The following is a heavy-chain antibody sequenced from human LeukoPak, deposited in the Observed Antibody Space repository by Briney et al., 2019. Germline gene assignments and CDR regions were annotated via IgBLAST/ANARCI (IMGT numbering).Heavy chain of an antibody. V-gene: IGHV3-21*01. Sequence: GGSLRLSCAASGFTFSSYSMNWVRQAPGNGLEWVSSISSSSSYIYYADSVKGRFTISRDNAKNSLYLQMNSLRAEDTAVYYCARDLEDAFDIWGQGTMVTVSS. CDR1: GFTFSSYS. J-gene: IGHJ3*02. CDR3: ARDLEDAFDI. CDR2: ISSSSSYI.